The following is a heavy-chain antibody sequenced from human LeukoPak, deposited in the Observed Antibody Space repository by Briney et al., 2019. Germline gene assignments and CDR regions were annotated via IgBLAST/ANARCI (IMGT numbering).Heavy chain of an antibody. CDR1: GDLLCSYY. Sequence: PPEILFVTLSVFGDLLCSYYCSMLRSPPGKGREWIVYIHYSGNINYDASLRSRLTISLDTSKNQFALTLSSVSAADTAVYYCARVWRGYTHGLELDVWGKGITVTVSS. CDR3: ARVWRGYTHGLELDV. V-gene: IGHV4-59*12. CDR2: IHYSGNI. J-gene: IGHJ6*04. D-gene: IGHD5-18*01.